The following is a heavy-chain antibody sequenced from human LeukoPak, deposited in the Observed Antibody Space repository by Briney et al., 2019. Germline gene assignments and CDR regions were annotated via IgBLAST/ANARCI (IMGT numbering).Heavy chain of an antibody. J-gene: IGHJ4*02. V-gene: IGHV3-21*01. CDR2: ISSSSSYI. Sequence: GGSLRLSCAASGFTFSSYSMNWVRQAPGKGLEWVSSISSSSSYIYYADSVKGRFTISRDNAKNSLYLQMNSLRAEDTAVYYCASQYSVYDPFDYWGQGTLVTVSS. D-gene: IGHD5/OR15-5a*01. CDR3: ASQYSVYDPFDY. CDR1: GFTFSSYS.